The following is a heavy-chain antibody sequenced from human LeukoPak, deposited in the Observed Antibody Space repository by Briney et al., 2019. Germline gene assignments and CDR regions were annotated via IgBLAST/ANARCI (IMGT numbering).Heavy chain of an antibody. D-gene: IGHD3-22*01. CDR3: AREYYYDSSGYYYVTPFDY. Sequence: ASVKVSCKASGYTFTSYGISWVRQAPGQGLEWMGWISAYNGITNYAQKLQGRVTMTTDTSTSTAYMELRSLRSDDTAVYYCAREYYYDSSGYYYVTPFDYWGRGTLVTVSS. CDR1: GYTFTSYG. CDR2: ISAYNGIT. V-gene: IGHV1-18*01. J-gene: IGHJ4*02.